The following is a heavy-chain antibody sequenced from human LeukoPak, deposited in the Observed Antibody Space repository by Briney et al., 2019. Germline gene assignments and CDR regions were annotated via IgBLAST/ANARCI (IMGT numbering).Heavy chain of an antibody. J-gene: IGHJ4*02. CDR3: ARTSEWLRFYWGLQTRLGHFDY. CDR2: TNHSGST. V-gene: IGHV4-34*01. Sequence: SETLSLTCAVYGGSFSGYYWSWIRQPPGKGLEWIGETNHSGSTNYNPSLKSRVTISVDTSKNQFSLKLSSVTAADTAVYYCARTSEWLRFYWGLQTRLGHFDYWGQGTLVTVSS. CDR1: GGSFSGYY. D-gene: IGHD5-12*01.